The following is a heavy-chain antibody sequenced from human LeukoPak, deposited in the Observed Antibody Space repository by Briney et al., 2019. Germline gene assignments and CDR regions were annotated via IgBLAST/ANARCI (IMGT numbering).Heavy chain of an antibody. CDR3: ARLSTRGYRYGRLFDY. J-gene: IGHJ4*02. CDR1: GFTFNNYW. CDR2: IQQDGSEK. D-gene: IGHD5-18*01. Sequence: GGSLRLSCAASGFTFNNYWLSWVRQAPGQGLEWVANIQQDGSEKDYVESVKGRFTISRDNTKNSLYLQMNSLRVEDTAVYYCARLSTRGYRYGRLFDYWGQGTLVTVSS. V-gene: IGHV3-7*01.